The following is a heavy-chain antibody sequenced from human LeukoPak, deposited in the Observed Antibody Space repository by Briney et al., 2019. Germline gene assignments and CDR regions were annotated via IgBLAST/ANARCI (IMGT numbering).Heavy chain of an antibody. V-gene: IGHV3-64*01. D-gene: IGHD2-15*01. Sequence: GGSLRLSCAASGFTFSSYAMHWVRQAPGKGLEYVSAISSNGGSTYYANSVKGRSTISRDNSKNTLYLQMGSLRAEDMAVYYCARGLFAADYWGQGTLVTVSS. CDR3: ARGLFAADY. CDR2: ISSNGGST. CDR1: GFTFSSYA. J-gene: IGHJ4*02.